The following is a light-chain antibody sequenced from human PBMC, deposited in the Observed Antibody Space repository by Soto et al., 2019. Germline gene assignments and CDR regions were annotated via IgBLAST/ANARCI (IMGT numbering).Light chain of an antibody. CDR1: QSLNRD. CDR3: QQYNNWPGIT. V-gene: IGKV3-15*01. J-gene: IGKJ5*01. CDR2: GAS. Sequence: IVMTQSPATLSMSPGERATLSCRASQSLNRDLAWYQQKPGQSPRLLIFGASIRATGIPARFSGSGSGTEFTLTIGSLQSEDCALYYCQQYNNWPGITFGQGTRLEIK.